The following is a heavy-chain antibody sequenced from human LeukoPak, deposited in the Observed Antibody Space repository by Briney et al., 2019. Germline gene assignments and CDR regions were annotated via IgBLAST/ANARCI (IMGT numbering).Heavy chain of an antibody. CDR2: ISSSGSTI. J-gene: IGHJ3*02. CDR1: GFTFSDYY. CDR3: ASLKIRRIGNAFDI. Sequence: GGSLRLSCAASGFTFSDYYMSWIRQAPGKGLEWVSYISSSGSTIYYADSVKGRFTISRDNAKESLFLQMNSLRPEDTALYYCASLKIRRIGNAFDIWGQGTMVTVSS. D-gene: IGHD1-1*01. V-gene: IGHV3-11*04.